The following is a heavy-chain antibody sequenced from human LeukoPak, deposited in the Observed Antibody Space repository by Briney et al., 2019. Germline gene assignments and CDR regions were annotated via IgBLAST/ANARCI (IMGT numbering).Heavy chain of an antibody. D-gene: IGHD3-22*01. Sequence: ASVKVSCKASGGTFNSYAISWVRQAPGQGLEWMGGIIPMSDTANYPQKFRGRLTITADIPTSTVYMELSSLRSEDTAVYYCARDLGKTGGYYYVGWFDPWGQGTLVTVSS. V-gene: IGHV1-69*06. CDR2: IIPMSDTA. CDR3: ARDLGKTGGYYYVGWFDP. CDR1: GGTFNSYA. J-gene: IGHJ5*02.